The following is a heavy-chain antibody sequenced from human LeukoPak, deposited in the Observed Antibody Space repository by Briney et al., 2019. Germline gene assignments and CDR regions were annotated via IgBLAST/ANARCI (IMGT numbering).Heavy chain of an antibody. V-gene: IGHV1-2*04. D-gene: IGHD5-18*01. CDR3: ARAIRGYSYGYSY. Sequence: ASVKVTCKASGYTFTGYYMHWVRQAPGQGLEWXGWINPNSGGTXXXXXXXXWVTMTRDTSISTAYMELSRLRSDDTAAYYCARAIRGYSYGYSYWGQGTLVTVSS. CDR2: INPNSGGT. CDR1: GYTFTGYY. J-gene: IGHJ4*02.